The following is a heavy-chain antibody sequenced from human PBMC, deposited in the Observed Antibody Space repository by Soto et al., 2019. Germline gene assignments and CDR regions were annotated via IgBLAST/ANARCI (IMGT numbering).Heavy chain of an antibody. CDR1: VYPFSSYG. Sequence: GGSLGLSFAASVYPFSSYGMHWVRQAPGKGLEWVAVISYDGSNKYYADSVKGRFTISRDNSKNTLYLQMNSLRAEDTALYYCAKVHWSYHPDAYDIRGQGTMVTVS. V-gene: IGHV3-33*05. D-gene: IGHD1-7*01. J-gene: IGHJ3*02. CDR2: ISYDGSNK. CDR3: AKVHWSYHPDAYDI.